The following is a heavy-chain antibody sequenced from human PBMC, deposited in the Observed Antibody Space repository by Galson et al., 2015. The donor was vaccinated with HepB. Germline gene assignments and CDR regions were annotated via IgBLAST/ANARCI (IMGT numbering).Heavy chain of an antibody. D-gene: IGHD3-10*01. CDR3: ARVLLLWFGERSGGMDV. CDR1: GFTFSSYS. J-gene: IGHJ6*02. Sequence: SLRLSCAASGFTFSSYSMNWVRQAPGKGLEWVSSISSSSSYIYYADSVKGRFTISRDNAENSLYLQMNSLRAEDTAVYYCARVLLLWFGERSGGMDVWGQGTTVTVSS. CDR2: ISSSSSYI. V-gene: IGHV3-21*01.